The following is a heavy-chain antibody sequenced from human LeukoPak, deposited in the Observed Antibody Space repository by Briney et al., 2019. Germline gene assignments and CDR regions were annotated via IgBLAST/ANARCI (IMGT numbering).Heavy chain of an antibody. CDR1: GVTVSSNY. Sequence: PGGSLRLSCAASGVTVSSNYMSWVRQAPGKGLEWVSVIYSGGTTYYADSVRGRFTMSRDTSKSTVYLQMNSLRAEDTAVYYCARVDCSGGSCYPFDYWGQGTLVTVSS. D-gene: IGHD2-15*01. CDR2: IYSGGTT. V-gene: IGHV3-53*01. CDR3: ARVDCSGGSCYPFDY. J-gene: IGHJ4*02.